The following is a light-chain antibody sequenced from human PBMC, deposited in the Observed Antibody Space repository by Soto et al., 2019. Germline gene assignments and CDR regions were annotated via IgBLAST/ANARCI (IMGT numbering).Light chain of an antibody. CDR1: QGISSR. J-gene: IGKJ4*01. V-gene: IGKV1-12*01. CDR3: QQANSSPLT. Sequence: DIQMTQSPSSVSASVGDRVTITCRASQGISSRLAWYQQKPGKAPNLLIYAASNLQSGVPERFSGSGSETDFTLTIGRLQPEDFATYYCQQANSSPLTFGRGTKVEIK. CDR2: AAS.